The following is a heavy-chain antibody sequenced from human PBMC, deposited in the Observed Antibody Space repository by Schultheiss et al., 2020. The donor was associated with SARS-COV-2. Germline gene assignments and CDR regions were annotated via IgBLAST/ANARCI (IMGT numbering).Heavy chain of an antibody. Sequence: SQTLSLTCTVSGGSISSSSYYWGWIRQPPGKGLEWIGSIYYSGSTYYNPSLKSRVTISVDTSKNQFSLKLKSVTGADTAVFYCARHGLSGGRQFDYWGQGTLVTVSS. CDR2: IYYSGST. D-gene: IGHD2-15*01. J-gene: IGHJ4*02. CDR1: GGSISSSSYY. V-gene: IGHV4-39*01. CDR3: ARHGLSGGRQFDY.